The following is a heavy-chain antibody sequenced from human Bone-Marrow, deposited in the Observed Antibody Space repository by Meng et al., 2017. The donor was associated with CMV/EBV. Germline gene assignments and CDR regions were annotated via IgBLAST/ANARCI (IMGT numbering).Heavy chain of an antibody. D-gene: IGHD3-16*01. J-gene: IGHJ6*02. CDR1: GYTFTSYG. CDR2: ISAYNGNT. V-gene: IGHV1-18*01. Sequence: ASVKVSCKASGYTFTSYGISWVRQAPGQGLEWMGWISAYNGNTNYAQKLQGRVTMTTDTSTSTDYMELRSLRSVDTAVYYCARVGGRRWVVSPTRGMDVWGQGTTVTVSS. CDR3: ARVGGRRWVVSPTRGMDV.